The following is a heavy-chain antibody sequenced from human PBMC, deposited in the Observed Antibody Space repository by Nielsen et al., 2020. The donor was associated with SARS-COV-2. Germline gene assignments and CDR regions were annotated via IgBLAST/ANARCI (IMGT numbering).Heavy chain of an antibody. Sequence: ASVKVSCKASGYTFTSYGISWVRQAPGQGLEWMGWISAYNGNTNYAQKLQGRVTMTGDTSTSTVYMELSSLRSEDTAVYYCARDKYGDLPFYYYYYYMDVWGKGTTVTVSS. CDR3: ARDKYGDLPFYYYYYYMDV. J-gene: IGHJ6*03. CDR1: GYTFTSYG. CDR2: ISAYNGNT. D-gene: IGHD4-17*01. V-gene: IGHV1-18*01.